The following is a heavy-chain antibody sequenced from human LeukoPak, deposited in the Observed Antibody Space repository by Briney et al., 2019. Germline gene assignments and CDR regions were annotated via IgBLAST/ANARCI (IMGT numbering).Heavy chain of an antibody. D-gene: IGHD1-26*01. V-gene: IGHV1-2*02. Sequence: ASVKVSCKASGFTLTTYYIHWVRQAPGQGLEWMGWIKANTGATIYAQRFQDRITMTGDPSISMAYMELSSLRSDDTAIYFCATVVGANAFDVWGQGTMVTAAS. J-gene: IGHJ3*01. CDR3: ATVVGANAFDV. CDR1: GFTLTTYY. CDR2: IKANTGAT.